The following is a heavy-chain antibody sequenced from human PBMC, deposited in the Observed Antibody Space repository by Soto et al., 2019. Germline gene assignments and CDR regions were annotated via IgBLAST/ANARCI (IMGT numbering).Heavy chain of an antibody. CDR3: ARGRNYYDSSSYYDAADM. CDR2: IIPIFGTG. V-gene: IGHV1-69*13. D-gene: IGHD3-22*01. J-gene: IGHJ3*02. Sequence: SVKVSCKASGGTFTSYGISCVRQAPGQGLEWMGGIIPIFGTGSYAQKFQGRVTITADESTSTVYMDLSSLRSEDTAVYYCARGRNYYDSSSYYDAADMWGQGTMVTVSS. CDR1: GGTFTSYG.